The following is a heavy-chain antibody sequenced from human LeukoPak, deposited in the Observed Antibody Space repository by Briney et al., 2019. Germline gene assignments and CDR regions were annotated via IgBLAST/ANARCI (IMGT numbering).Heavy chain of an antibody. D-gene: IGHD2-2*01. CDR1: GITFSYYG. Sequence: GGSLRLSCAASGITFSYYGMHWVRQAPGKGLEWVAVIWHDGSKKYYADSVKGRFSISRDNSKNTQYLQMDSLRAEDTAVYYCSGCSSSSCYAGGIDIWGQGTMVTVSS. J-gene: IGHJ3*02. V-gene: IGHV3-33*01. CDR3: SGCSSSSCYAGGIDI. CDR2: IWHDGSKK.